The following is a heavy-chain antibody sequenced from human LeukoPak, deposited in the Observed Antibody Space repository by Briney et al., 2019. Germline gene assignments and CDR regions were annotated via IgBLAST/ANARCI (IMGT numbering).Heavy chain of an antibody. D-gene: IGHD4-17*01. V-gene: IGHV3-15*01. J-gene: IGHJ4*02. CDR2: IKSKTDGGTT. Sequence: GGSLRLSCAASGFTFSNAWMSWVRQAPGKGLEWVGRIKSKTDGGTTDYAAPVKGRFTISRDDSKNTLYLQMNSLKTEDTAVYYCTAHLDYGDYSFDYWGQGTLVTVSS. CDR1: GFTFSNAW. CDR3: TAHLDYGDYSFDY.